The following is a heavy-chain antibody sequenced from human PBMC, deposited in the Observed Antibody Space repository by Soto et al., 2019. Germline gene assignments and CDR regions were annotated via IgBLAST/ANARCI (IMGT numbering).Heavy chain of an antibody. CDR1: GFSLSTYA. V-gene: IGHV3-74*01. CDR2: INRDGSTT. J-gene: IGHJ4*01. Sequence: PVACLRLACATSGFSLSTYAMDWIRQAPGTGLVWVSRINRDGSTTTYADSVRGRFTISRDNAKNTLYLQMNSLRDEDTAVYYCTMDLTGRQDYWGQGALVTGSS. D-gene: IGHD1-20*01. CDR3: TMDLTGRQDY.